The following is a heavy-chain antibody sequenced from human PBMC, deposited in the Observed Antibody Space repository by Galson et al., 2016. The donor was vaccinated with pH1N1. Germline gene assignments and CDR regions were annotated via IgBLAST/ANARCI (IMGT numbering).Heavy chain of an antibody. CDR1: GYSFTTDW. V-gene: IGHV5-51*01. J-gene: IGHJ3*02. Sequence: QSGAEVKKPGESLKISCKGSGYSFTTDWIGWVRQMPGKGLEWMGIIYPGDSDTRYSPSFQGPVTISADKSISTAYVQWSSLKASDNAMYYCARLDWERERRGAFDIWGQGTMVTVSS. CDR2: IYPGDSDT. CDR3: ARLDWERERRGAFDI. D-gene: IGHD1-1*01.